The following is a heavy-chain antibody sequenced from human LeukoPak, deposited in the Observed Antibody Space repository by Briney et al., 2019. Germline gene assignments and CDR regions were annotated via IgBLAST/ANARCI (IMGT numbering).Heavy chain of an antibody. CDR3: VRDGYNQNRFDF. CDR1: GFTFSSYA. Sequence: GGSLRLSCAASGFTFSSYAMSWVRQAPGKGLEWVANIKEDGTLAYYADSVTGRFSISRDNTKNSLYLQMNGLRAEDTAVYFCVRDGYNQNRFDFWGQGILVTVSS. CDR2: IKEDGTLA. J-gene: IGHJ4*02. V-gene: IGHV3-7*03. D-gene: IGHD3-22*01.